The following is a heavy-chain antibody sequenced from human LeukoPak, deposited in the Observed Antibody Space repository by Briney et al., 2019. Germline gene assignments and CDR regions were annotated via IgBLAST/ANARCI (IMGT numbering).Heavy chain of an antibody. CDR1: GFTSSDYY. D-gene: IGHD5-12*01. CDR2: ISSDNTYT. CDR3: ASGKYTGYDFGY. V-gene: IGHV3-11*03. Sequence: GGSLRLSCAVSGFTSSDYYMSWVRQAPGKEMECVSYISSDNTYTDYADSVRGRFTISRDNAKNTLFLQMNSLRAEDTAVYYCASGKYTGYDFGYWGQGTLVTVSS. J-gene: IGHJ4*02.